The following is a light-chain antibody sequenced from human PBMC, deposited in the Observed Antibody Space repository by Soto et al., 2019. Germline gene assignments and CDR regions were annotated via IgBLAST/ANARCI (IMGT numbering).Light chain of an antibody. Sequence: EIVLAQTPLSSPVTLGQPASISCRSSQSLLHSDGDTYLSWLHQRPGQPPRLLIYKVSNRFSGVPDRFSGSGAGTDFTLKISRVEAEDVGVYYCVQNTDSPLTFGPGTKVDIK. CDR2: KVS. CDR3: VQNTDSPLT. J-gene: IGKJ3*01. CDR1: QSLLHSDGDTY. V-gene: IGKV2-24*01.